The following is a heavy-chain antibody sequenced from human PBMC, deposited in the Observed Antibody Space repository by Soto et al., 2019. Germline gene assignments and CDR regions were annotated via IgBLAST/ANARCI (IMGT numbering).Heavy chain of an antibody. J-gene: IGHJ4*02. CDR3: ARDCSGGYYFDY. Sequence: QVQLQESGPGLVKPSETLSLTCTVSGGSISSYYWSWIRQPPGQGLEWIGYIYYSGSTNYNPSLKSRVTISVDTSKNQSALKLTSVTAADTAVYYGARDCSGGYYFDYWGQGTLVTVSS. D-gene: IGHD3-10*02. CDR2: IYYSGST. V-gene: IGHV4-59*01. CDR1: GGSISSYY.